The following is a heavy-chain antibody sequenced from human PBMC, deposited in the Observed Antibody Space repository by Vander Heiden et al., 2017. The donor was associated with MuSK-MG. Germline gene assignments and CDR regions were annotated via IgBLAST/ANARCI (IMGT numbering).Heavy chain of an antibody. J-gene: IGHJ2*01. CDR1: GYTFTRYY. Sequence: QVQLVQSGAEVQKPGAPVKVSCKVYGYTFTRYYMHGVRQAPGQGLEWMGIINASGGSTSYAQKFQGRVTMTRDTSTSTVYMELSSLRSEDTAVYYCARDRKEDSSGYCYANWYFDLWGRGTLVTVSS. CDR3: ARDRKEDSSGYCYANWYFDL. V-gene: IGHV1-46*03. D-gene: IGHD3-22*01. CDR2: INASGGST.